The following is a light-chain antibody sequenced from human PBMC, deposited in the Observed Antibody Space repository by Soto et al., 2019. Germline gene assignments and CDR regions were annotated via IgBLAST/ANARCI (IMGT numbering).Light chain of an antibody. CDR3: QPYNNWPRT. V-gene: IGKV3-15*01. CDR1: QSVSSN. CDR2: GAS. J-gene: IGKJ1*01. Sequence: EIVMTQSPATLSVSPGERATLSCRASQSVSSNLVWYQQKPGQAPRLLIYGASTRATGIPARFSGSGSGTEFTLTISSLQFEDFAVYYCQPYNNWPRTFGQGTKVEIK.